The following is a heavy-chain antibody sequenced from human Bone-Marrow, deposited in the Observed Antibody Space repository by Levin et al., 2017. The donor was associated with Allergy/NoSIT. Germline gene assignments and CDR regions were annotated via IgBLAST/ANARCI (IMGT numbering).Heavy chain of an antibody. CDR1: GFTFNDHY. CDR3: ARDADSGSHYLD. J-gene: IGHJ4*02. V-gene: IGHV3-11*05. CDR2: INSDSTYK. D-gene: IGHD1-26*01. Sequence: PGGSLRLSCAASGFTFNDHYMSWIRQAPGKGPEWISHINSDSTYKNYADSVKGRFTISRDNVNRYVYLQMDSLTADDTGTYYCARDADSGSHYLDWGQGTLVTVSS.